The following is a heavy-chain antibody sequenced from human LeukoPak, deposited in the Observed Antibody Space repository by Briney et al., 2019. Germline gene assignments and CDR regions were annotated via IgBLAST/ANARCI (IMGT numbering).Heavy chain of an antibody. Sequence: PSETLSLTCIVSGGSISSLYWSWIRQPPGKGLEWIGYIYYTGSTNYNPYLKSRVTMFVDMSKNQFSLRLSSVTAADTAVYYCARHRAYSSSSPFDYWGQGTLVTVSS. CDR3: ARHRAYSSSSPFDY. V-gene: IGHV4-59*08. D-gene: IGHD6-6*01. CDR2: IYYTGST. J-gene: IGHJ4*02. CDR1: GGSISSLY.